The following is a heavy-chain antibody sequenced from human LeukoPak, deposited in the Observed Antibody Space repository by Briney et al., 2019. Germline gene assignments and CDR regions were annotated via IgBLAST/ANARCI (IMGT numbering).Heavy chain of an antibody. D-gene: IGHD5-18*01. CDR1: GDSFRSCSYY. CDR3: ARHSSVYCYGHRPFDY. J-gene: IGHJ4*02. Sequence: KPSETLSLTCTVSGDSFRSCSYYWGWSRQPPGKGLEWIVSIYFAVTTHCNPSLKSRVTMSADTSKSQFSLKLSSVTAADTAVFYCARHSSVYCYGHRPFDYWGQGTLVTVSS. V-gene: IGHV4-39*01. CDR2: IYFAVTT.